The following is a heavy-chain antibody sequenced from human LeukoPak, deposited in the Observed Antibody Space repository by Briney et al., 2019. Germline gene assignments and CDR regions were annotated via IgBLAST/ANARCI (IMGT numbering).Heavy chain of an antibody. D-gene: IGHD6-19*01. CDR2: ISYDGSNK. V-gene: IGHV3-30*01. CDR3: ARGSNAVAGTTYYYYYMDV. CDR1: GFTFSSYA. Sequence: GRSLRLSCAASGFTFSSYAMHWVRQAPGKGLEWVAVISYDGSNKYYADSVKGRFTISGDNSKSTLYLQMDSLRAEDTAVYYCARGSNAVAGTTYYYYYMDVWGKGTTVTVSS. J-gene: IGHJ6*03.